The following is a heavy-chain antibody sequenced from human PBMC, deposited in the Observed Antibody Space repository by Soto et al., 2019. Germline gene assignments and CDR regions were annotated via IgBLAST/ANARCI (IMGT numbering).Heavy chain of an antibody. Sequence: RGESLKISCKASGYSFPSYWIGWVRQTPGKGLEWMGIILHDDADTRYSPTFEGHVTISAEMSTNTAFLHLRSLEDSDTVTYFCARQGFSKQYFYAADVWGQGTTVTVSS. CDR2: ILHDDADT. D-gene: IGHD3-9*01. J-gene: IGHJ6*02. CDR1: GYSFPSYW. CDR3: ARQGFSKQYFYAADV. V-gene: IGHV5-51*01.